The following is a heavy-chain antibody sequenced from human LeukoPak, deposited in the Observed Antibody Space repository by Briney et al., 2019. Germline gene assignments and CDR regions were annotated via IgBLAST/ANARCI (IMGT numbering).Heavy chain of an antibody. Sequence: AGGSQRLSCVASGLSVGRNYMTWVRRAPGRGLEWVSVLYSGGVRYYADSVKGRFTISRDDSKNTLSLLMSNLRPDDTALYYCARAATVTTADAFDIWGQGTMVTVSS. J-gene: IGHJ3*02. CDR3: ARAATVTTADAFDI. CDR2: LYSGGVR. V-gene: IGHV3-66*01. D-gene: IGHD4-11*01. CDR1: GLSVGRNY.